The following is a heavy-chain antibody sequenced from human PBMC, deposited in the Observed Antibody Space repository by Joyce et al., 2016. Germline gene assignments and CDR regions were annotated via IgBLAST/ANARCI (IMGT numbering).Heavy chain of an antibody. J-gene: IGHJ4*02. Sequence: QVQLVESGGGVVQPGRSLRLSCAASGLTLRNYGVHWVRQEPGKGLEWVAVISYDGIYKYYADSVKGRFTISRDNSKNTVFLEMNSLRTEDTAVYYCAKILTATYSSGWFLDYWGQGTLVTVSS. CDR2: ISYDGIYK. CDR3: AKILTATYSSGWFLDY. V-gene: IGHV3-30*18. D-gene: IGHD6-25*01. CDR1: GLTLRNYG.